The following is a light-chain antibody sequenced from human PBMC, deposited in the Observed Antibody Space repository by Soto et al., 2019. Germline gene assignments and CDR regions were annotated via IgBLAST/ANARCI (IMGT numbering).Light chain of an antibody. CDR2: VAS. J-gene: IGKJ1*01. CDR1: QAIRND. CDR3: QHYNSYSEA. Sequence: DIQMTQSPSSLSASVGDRVTITCRASQAIRNDVGWYQQKPGKDPKRLIYVASRLESGVPSRFSGSGFGTEFTLTISGLQPEDFATYYCQHYNSYSEAFGQGTKVE. V-gene: IGKV1-17*01.